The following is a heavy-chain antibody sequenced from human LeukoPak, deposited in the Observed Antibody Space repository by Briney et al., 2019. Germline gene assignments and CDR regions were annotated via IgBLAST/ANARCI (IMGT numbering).Heavy chain of an antibody. CDR2: ISNSGSSK. CDR1: GFTFSSCE. CDR3: ARARVPGELNY. D-gene: IGHD3-10*01. J-gene: IGHJ4*02. Sequence: HSGGSLRLSCAASGFTFSSCEMNWVRQAPGKGLEWLSYISNSGSSKYYADSVRGRFTISRDNAKNSLYLQMNSLRAEDTAVYYCARARVPGELNYWGQGTLVTVSS. V-gene: IGHV3-48*03.